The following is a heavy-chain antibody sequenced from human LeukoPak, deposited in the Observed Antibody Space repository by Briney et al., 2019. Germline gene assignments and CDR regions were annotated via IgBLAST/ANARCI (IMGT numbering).Heavy chain of an antibody. V-gene: IGHV4-39*07. J-gene: IGHJ3*02. CDR1: DGSISSSDYY. CDR2: IYYSGTT. D-gene: IGHD3-10*01. Sequence: SETLSLTCTVSDGSISSSDYYWGWIRQPPGKGLEWIGSIYYSGTTYYNPSLKSRVTISVDTSKNQFSLKLISVTAADTAVYYCARDRGRAAFDIWGQGTMVTVSS. CDR3: ARDRGRAAFDI.